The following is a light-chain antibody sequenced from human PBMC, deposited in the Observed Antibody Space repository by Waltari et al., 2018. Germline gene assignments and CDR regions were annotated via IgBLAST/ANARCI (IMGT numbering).Light chain of an antibody. J-gene: IGKJ1*01. CDR2: AGS. Sequence: DIQMTQSPSTLSASAGDRVTITCRASQNINSWLAWYQQKPGKAPKLLIHAGSSLQSGVPSRFSGGGSGTEFTLTISTLQPDDFATYYCQQYETYSGTFGQGTKVEIK. V-gene: IGKV1-5*01. CDR3: QQYETYSGT. CDR1: QNINSW.